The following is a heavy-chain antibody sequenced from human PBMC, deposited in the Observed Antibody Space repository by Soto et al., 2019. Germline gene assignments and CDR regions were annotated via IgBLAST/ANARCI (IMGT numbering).Heavy chain of an antibody. J-gene: IGHJ4*02. Sequence: ASVKVSCKASGYTFTSYGISWVRQAPGQGLEWMGWISAYNGNTNYAQKLQGRVTMTTDTSTSTAYMELRSLRSDDTAVYYCARGVAVAGYRGSFDYWGQGTLVTVSS. CDR2: ISAYNGNT. V-gene: IGHV1-18*01. D-gene: IGHD6-19*01. CDR1: GYTFTSYG. CDR3: ARGVAVAGYRGSFDY.